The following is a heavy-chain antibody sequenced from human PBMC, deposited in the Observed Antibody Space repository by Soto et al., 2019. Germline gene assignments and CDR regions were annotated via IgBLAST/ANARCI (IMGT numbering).Heavy chain of an antibody. CDR1: GYTFTSYG. CDR3: ARASGNYDFWSGYNYYYYCMDV. CDR2: INAYNGNT. V-gene: IGHV1-18*01. Sequence: GASVKVSCKASGYTFTSYGISWVRQAPGQGLEWMGWINAYNGNTNYAQKLQGRVTMTTDTSTSTAYMELRSLRSDDTAVYYCARASGNYDFWSGYNYYYYCMDVLGQGTTVTV. D-gene: IGHD3-3*01. J-gene: IGHJ6*02.